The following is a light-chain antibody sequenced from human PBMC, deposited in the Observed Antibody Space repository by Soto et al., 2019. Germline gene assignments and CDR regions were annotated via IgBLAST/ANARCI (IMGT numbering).Light chain of an antibody. Sequence: QSVLTQPPSASGTPGQRVTISCSGSSSNIGSNTVNWYQQHPGKAPKIIIYDVTKRPSGVPDRFSGSKSGNTASLTISGLQAEDEADYYCCSYAGGYTHVFGTGTKVTVL. CDR1: SSNIGSNT. J-gene: IGLJ1*01. CDR3: CSYAGGYTHV. V-gene: IGLV1-44*01. CDR2: DVT.